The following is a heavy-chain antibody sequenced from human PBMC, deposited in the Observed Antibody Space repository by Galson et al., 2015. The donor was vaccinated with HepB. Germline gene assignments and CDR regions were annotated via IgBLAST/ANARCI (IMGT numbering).Heavy chain of an antibody. D-gene: IGHD3-9*01. CDR3: ARRYFDWSSTDAFDI. CDR2: IYPGDSDT. J-gene: IGHJ3*02. CDR1: GYSFTSYW. Sequence: QSGAEVKKPGESLKISCKGSGYSFTSYWIGWVRQMPGKGLEWMGIIYPGDSDTRYSPSFQGQVTISAAKSISTAYLQWSSLKASDTAMYYCARRYFDWSSTDAFDIWGQGTMVTVSS. V-gene: IGHV5-51*03.